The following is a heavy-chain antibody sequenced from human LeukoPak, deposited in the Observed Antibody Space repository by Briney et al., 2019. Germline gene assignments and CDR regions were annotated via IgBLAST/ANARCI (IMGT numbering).Heavy chain of an antibody. CDR3: ARVGGSYSSDAFDI. J-gene: IGHJ3*02. D-gene: IGHD1-26*01. CDR2: IIPIFGTA. CDR1: GGTFSSYA. V-gene: IGHV1-69*13. Sequence: SVKVSCKASGGTFSSYAISWVRQAPGQGLEWMGGIIPIFGTANYAQKFQGRVTITADESTSTAYMELSSPRSEDTAVYYCARVGGSYSSDAFDIWGQGTMVTVSS.